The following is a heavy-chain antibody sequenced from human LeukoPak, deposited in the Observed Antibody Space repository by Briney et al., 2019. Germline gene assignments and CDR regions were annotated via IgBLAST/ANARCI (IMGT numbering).Heavy chain of an antibody. J-gene: IGHJ6*02. Sequence: PGGSLRLSCAASGFTFSGSAIHWVRQASGKGLEWVARIKTKAESYATAYLASVKARFTISRDNSKNTAYLQMDSLKTEDTAMYYCTRLSGGNSDSYYYGLDVWGQGTTVTVSS. V-gene: IGHV3-73*01. CDR3: TRLSGGNSDSYYYGLDV. CDR2: IKTKAESYAT. CDR1: GFTFSGSA. D-gene: IGHD4-23*01.